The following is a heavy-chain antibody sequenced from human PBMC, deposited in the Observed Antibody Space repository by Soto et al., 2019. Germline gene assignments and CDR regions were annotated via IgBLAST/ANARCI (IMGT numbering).Heavy chain of an antibody. D-gene: IGHD2-2*01. J-gene: IGHJ5*02. CDR3: ARVSDCSSTSCYGRWFDP. V-gene: IGHV4-59*01. CDR1: GGSISSYY. Sequence: SETLSLTCTVSGGSISSYYWSWIRQPPGKGLEWIGYIYYSGSTNYNPSLKSRVTISVDTSKNQFSLKLSSVTAADTAVYYCARVSDCSSTSCYGRWFDPWGQGTLVTVSS. CDR2: IYYSGST.